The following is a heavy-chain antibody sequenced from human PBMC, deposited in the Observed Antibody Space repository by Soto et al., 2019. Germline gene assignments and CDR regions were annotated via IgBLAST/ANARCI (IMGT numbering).Heavy chain of an antibody. CDR2: INHRGNT. V-gene: IGHV4-34*01. CDR1: GGSLSGNF. Sequence: QVQLQQWGAGLLKPSETLSLTCAVYGGSLSGNFWSWIRQTPGKGLEWIAEINHRGNTNYNPSLKSRVDISVDTSKHQFSLKLNSVTAADTAVYYCARGEVGVNDCSGTSSYGAFDIWGQGTMVTVSS. CDR3: ARGEVGVNDCSGTSSYGAFDI. J-gene: IGHJ3*02. D-gene: IGHD2-2*01.